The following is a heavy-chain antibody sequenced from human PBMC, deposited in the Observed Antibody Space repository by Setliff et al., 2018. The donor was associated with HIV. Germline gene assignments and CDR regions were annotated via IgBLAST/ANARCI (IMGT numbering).Heavy chain of an antibody. CDR1: GGSISSYY. V-gene: IGHV4-59*08. Sequence: PSETLSLTCTVSGGSISSYYWSWVRQPPGKGLEWIGYIYYSGNTHYNPSLKSRVTMSVDTSKNQFSLKLSSVTAADTAVYYCARGRSRYYYDGSGYYVDYWGQGTLVTVSS. CDR3: ARGRSRYYYDGSGYYVDY. D-gene: IGHD3-22*01. J-gene: IGHJ4*02. CDR2: IYYSGNT.